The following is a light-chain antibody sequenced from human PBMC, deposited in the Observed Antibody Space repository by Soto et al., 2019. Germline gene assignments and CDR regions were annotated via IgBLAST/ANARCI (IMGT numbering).Light chain of an antibody. V-gene: IGKV3D-20*01. Sequence: EIVLTQSPATLSLSPGERATLSCGASQSVSRDYLAWYQQKPGLAPRLLIYDASNRATGIPDRFSGSGSGTDFTLTISRLEPEDSAVYYCQQYGSSRTFGQGTKVEI. CDR3: QQYGSSRT. J-gene: IGKJ1*01. CDR1: QSVSRDY. CDR2: DAS.